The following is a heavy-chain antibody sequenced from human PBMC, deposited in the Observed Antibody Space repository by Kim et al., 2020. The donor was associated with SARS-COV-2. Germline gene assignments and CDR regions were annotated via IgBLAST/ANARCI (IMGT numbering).Heavy chain of an antibody. V-gene: IGHV4-61*02. Sequence: KHPPPHKSRVTISLETSKTQFSLKLSSVTAADTAVYYCARGGFYGDYVDYWGQGTLVTVSS. J-gene: IGHJ4*02. CDR3: ARGGFYGDYVDY. D-gene: IGHD4-17*01.